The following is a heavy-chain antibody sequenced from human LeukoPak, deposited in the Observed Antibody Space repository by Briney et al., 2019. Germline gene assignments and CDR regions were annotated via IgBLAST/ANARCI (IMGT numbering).Heavy chain of an antibody. J-gene: IGHJ6*02. CDR1: GYTFTGYY. Sequence: WASVKVSCKASGYTFTGYYMHWVRQAPGQGREWMGWINPNSGGTNYAQKFQGRVTMTRDTSISTAYMELSRLRSDDTAVYYCARERSGYSYGNYYYGMDVWGQGTTVTVSS. V-gene: IGHV1-2*02. CDR3: ARERSGYSYGNYYYGMDV. CDR2: INPNSGGT. D-gene: IGHD5-18*01.